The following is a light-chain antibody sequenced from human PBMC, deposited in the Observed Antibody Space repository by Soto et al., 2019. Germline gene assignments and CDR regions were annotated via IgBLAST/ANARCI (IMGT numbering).Light chain of an antibody. J-gene: IGLJ1*01. Sequence: QSALTQPASVSGSPXXXXTISCTGTSSDVGGYNYVSWYQQHPGKVPKLIIYDVSNRPSGVSNRFSASKSGNTASLTISGLQAEDEADYYCSSYISSGTYVFGTGTKVTVL. CDR2: DVS. CDR3: SSYISSGTYV. V-gene: IGLV2-14*01. CDR1: SSDVGGYNY.